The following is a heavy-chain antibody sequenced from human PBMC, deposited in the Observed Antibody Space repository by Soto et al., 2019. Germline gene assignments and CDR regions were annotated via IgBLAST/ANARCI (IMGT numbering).Heavy chain of an antibody. D-gene: IGHD4-17*01. V-gene: IGHV3-30*18. CDR1: GFVFSSYG. CDR3: AKQADYGDYDGSYYFDY. J-gene: IGHJ4*02. CDR2: ISYDGNNK. Sequence: QVQLVESGGGVVQPGRSLRLSCTTSGFVFSSYGMHWVRQAPGKGLEWVALISYDGNNKYYVDSVKGRFTISRDNSKNTVYLQMNSLRAEDTAVYYCAKQADYGDYDGSYYFDYWSQGTVVTVSS.